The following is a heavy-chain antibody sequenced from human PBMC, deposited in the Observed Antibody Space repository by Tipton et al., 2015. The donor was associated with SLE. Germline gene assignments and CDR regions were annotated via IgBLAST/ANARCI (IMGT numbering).Heavy chain of an antibody. CDR1: GGSFSGFY. CDR3: ARGNYASESYYRLYMDV. V-gene: IGHV4-34*01. D-gene: IGHD3-10*01. J-gene: IGHJ6*03. CDR2: INHSGST. Sequence: TLSLTCAVYGGSFSGFYWSWIRQPPGKGLEWIGEINHSGSTNYNPSLKSRVTISGDTSKNQFSLRVSPVTAADTAVYYCARGNYASESYYRLYMDVWGKGTTVTVSS.